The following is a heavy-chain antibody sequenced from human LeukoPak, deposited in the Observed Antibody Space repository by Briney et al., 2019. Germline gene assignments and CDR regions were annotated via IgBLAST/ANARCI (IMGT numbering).Heavy chain of an antibody. CDR1: GYSFTTYW. D-gene: IGHD2-2*01. Sequence: NPGESLKISCKGSGYSFTTYWIGWVRQMPGKGLEWMGIIYPVDSDTRYSPSFQGQVTISADKSISTAYLQWSSLKASDSAIYYCARWRSSWAFDYWGQGTLVTVAS. CDR2: IYPVDSDT. V-gene: IGHV5-51*01. J-gene: IGHJ4*02. CDR3: ARWRSSWAFDY.